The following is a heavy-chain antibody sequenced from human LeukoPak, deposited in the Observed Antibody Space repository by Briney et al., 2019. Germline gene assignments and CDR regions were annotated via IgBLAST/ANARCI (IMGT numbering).Heavy chain of an antibody. V-gene: IGHV1-69*13. J-gene: IGHJ6*02. CDR1: GGTFSSYA. D-gene: IGHD3-22*01. CDR3: ARDWGYYYDSSGLYGMDV. Sequence: ASVKVSCKASGGTFSSYAISWVRQAPGQGLEWMGGITPIFGTANYAQKFQGRVTITADESTSTAYMELSSLRSEDTAVYYCARDWGYYYDSSGLYGMDVWGQGTTVTVSS. CDR2: ITPIFGTA.